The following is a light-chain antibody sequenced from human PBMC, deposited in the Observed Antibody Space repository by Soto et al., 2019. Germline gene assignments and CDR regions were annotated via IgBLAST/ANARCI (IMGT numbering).Light chain of an antibody. CDR3: SSYTSSSTSYV. V-gene: IGLV2-14*01. Sequence: QSALTQPASVSGSPGQSITISCTGTSSDVGGYNYVSWYQQHPGKAPKLMIYDVSNRPSGVSNRFSGSKSGNTASLTISVRQAEDEAYYYCSSYTSSSTSYVFGTGTKLTVL. CDR2: DVS. CDR1: SSDVGGYNY. J-gene: IGLJ1*01.